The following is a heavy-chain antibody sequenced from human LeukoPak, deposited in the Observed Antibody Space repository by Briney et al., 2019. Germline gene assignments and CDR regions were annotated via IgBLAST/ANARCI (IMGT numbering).Heavy chain of an antibody. CDR1: GYSFTSYW. CDR2: IYPGDSDT. J-gene: IGHJ4*02. D-gene: IGHD3-9*01. V-gene: IGHV5-51*01. Sequence: GESLKISCKGSGYSFTSYWIGWVRQMPGKGLEWMGIIYPGDSDTRYSPSFQGKATISADKSISTAYLQWSSLKASDTAMYYCARHVPDILTGFPYGLVDYWGQGTLVTVSS. CDR3: ARHVPDILTGFPYGLVDY.